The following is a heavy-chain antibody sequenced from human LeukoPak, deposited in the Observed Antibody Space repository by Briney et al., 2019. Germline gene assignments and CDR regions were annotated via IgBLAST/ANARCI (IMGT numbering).Heavy chain of an antibody. J-gene: IGHJ3*02. D-gene: IGHD3-10*01. Sequence: ASVKVSCKVSGYTLTELSMHWVRQAPGKGLEWMGGFDPEDGETIYAQKFQGRVTMTEDTPTDTAYMELSSLRSEDTAVYYCATDLPGNDAFDIWGQGTMVTVSS. CDR2: FDPEDGET. CDR3: ATDLPGNDAFDI. V-gene: IGHV1-24*01. CDR1: GYTLTELS.